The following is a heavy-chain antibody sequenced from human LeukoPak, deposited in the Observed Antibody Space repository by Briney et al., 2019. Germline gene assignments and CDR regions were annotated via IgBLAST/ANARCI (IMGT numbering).Heavy chain of an antibody. D-gene: IGHD3-16*01. V-gene: IGHV1-18*01. CDR1: GYSFTNYG. J-gene: IGHJ6*02. CDR2: ISTYNGDT. Sequence: ASVKVSFKCSGYSFTNYGVNWVRQAPGVGLEWLGWISTYNGDTVYAEKIQDRVTLTTNTAARTAYMELRSLISDDTAVYFCARDLGFALGRLGRMDVWGQGTTVIVSS. CDR3: ARDLGFALGRLGRMDV.